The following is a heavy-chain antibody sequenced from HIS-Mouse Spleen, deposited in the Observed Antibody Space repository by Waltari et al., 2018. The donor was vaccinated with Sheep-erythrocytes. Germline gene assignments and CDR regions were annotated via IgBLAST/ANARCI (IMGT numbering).Heavy chain of an antibody. CDR3: ARDEGTYYDFWSGYPPSYYFDY. V-gene: IGHV4-39*07. CDR2: IYYSGRT. J-gene: IGHJ4*02. Sequence: QLQLQESGPGLVKPSEILSLTCTVSGGSISSSSYYWGWIRQPPGKGLEWIGSIYYSGRTDSNPALKSRVTISVDTSKNQFSLKLSSVTAADTAVYYCARDEGTYYDFWSGYPPSYYFDYWGQGTLVTVSS. CDR1: GGSISSSSYY. D-gene: IGHD3-3*01.